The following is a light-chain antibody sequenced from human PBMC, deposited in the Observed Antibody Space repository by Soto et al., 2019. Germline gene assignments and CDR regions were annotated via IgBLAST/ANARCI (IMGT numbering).Light chain of an antibody. CDR1: QTVGTDF. Sequence: EIVLTQSPDTLSLSPGERATLSCRASQTVGTDFLVWYQQKIGQPPRLLIYATSRRATGIPDRFSXSGSGPDFPLTISRLEPEDFAVYYCQQYGGSPRALSFGGGTRVESK. CDR2: ATS. V-gene: IGKV3-20*01. CDR3: QQYGGSPRALS. J-gene: IGKJ4*01.